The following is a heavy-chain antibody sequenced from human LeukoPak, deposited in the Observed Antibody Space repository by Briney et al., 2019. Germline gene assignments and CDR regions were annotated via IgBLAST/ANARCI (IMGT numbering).Heavy chain of an antibody. V-gene: IGHV3-23*01. CDR3: AKDGTTVTTPIDY. D-gene: IGHD4-17*01. CDR2: ISSSGTTR. J-gene: IGHJ4*02. Sequence: GGSLRLSCSASGFIFSGYEMTWVRQAPGKGLEWVSYISSSGTTRYYADSVKGRFTISRDNSKNTLYLQMNSLRAEDTAVYYCAKDGTTVTTPIDYWGQGTLVTVSS. CDR1: GFIFSGYE.